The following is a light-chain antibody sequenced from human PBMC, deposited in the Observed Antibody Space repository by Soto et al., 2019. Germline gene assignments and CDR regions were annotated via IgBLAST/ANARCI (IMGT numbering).Light chain of an antibody. J-gene: IGKJ5*01. CDR3: MQGTHWPIT. V-gene: IGKV2-30*02. CDR2: KVS. Sequence: EVRRSPLSLRVTRGQQASISCRSNQSLVHSDGIAYFSWFQQRPGRSPRRLMYKVSNRDSGVPARFSGSGSGTDFALKISRVEAEDVGVYYFMQGTHWPITFGQGTRLEI. CDR1: QSLVHSDGIAY.